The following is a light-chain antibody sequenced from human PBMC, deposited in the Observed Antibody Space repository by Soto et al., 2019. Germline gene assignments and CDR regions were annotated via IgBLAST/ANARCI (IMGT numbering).Light chain of an antibody. CDR1: SSDVGRYNY. CDR3: SSYVGSNNFV. V-gene: IGLV2-8*01. Sequence: QSALTQPPSASGSPGQSVTISCTGASSDVGRYNYVSWYQQHPGKAPKLMIYDVTKRPSGVPDRFSGSKSGNTASLTVSGLQADDEADYYCSSYVGSNNFVFGTGTKLTVL. CDR2: DVT. J-gene: IGLJ1*01.